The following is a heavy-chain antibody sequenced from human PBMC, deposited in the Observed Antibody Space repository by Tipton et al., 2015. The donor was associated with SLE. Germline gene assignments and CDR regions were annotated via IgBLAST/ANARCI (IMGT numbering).Heavy chain of an antibody. CDR3: ARDIGGFRGY. J-gene: IGHJ4*02. V-gene: IGHV3-11*06. CDR1: GFTFSDYY. D-gene: IGHD3-10*01. Sequence: LSLTCAASGFTFSDYYMSWIRQAPGKGLEWVSYISSSSSYTNYADSVKGRFTISRDNAKNSLYLQMNSLRAEDTAVYYCARDIGGFRGYWGQGTLVTVSS. CDR2: ISSSSSYT.